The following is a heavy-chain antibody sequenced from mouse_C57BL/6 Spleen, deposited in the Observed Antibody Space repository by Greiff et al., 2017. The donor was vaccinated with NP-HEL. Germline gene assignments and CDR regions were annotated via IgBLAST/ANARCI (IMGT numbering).Heavy chain of an antibody. J-gene: IGHJ3*01. V-gene: IGHV1-53*01. Sequence: QVQLKQSGTELVKPGASVKLSCKASGYTFTSYWMHWVKQRPGQGLEWIGNINPSNGGTNYNEKFKSKATLTVHKSSSTAYMQLSSLTSEDSAVYYCARSGDYDGGFAYWGQGTLVTVSA. CDR2: INPSNGGT. D-gene: IGHD2-4*01. CDR3: ARSGDYDGGFAY. CDR1: GYTFTSYW.